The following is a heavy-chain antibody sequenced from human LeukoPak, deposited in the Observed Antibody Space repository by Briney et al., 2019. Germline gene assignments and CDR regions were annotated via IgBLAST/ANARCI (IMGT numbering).Heavy chain of an antibody. CDR3: ARRGYSYADGYFDY. Sequence: GSLRLSCAASGFTFSSYGMHWVRQAPGKGLERVAVIWYDGSNKYYADSVKGRFTISRDNSKNTLYLQMNSLRAEDTAVYYCARRGYSYADGYFDYWGQGTLVTVSS. J-gene: IGHJ4*02. CDR1: GFTFSSYG. D-gene: IGHD5-18*01. V-gene: IGHV3-33*01. CDR2: IWYDGSNK.